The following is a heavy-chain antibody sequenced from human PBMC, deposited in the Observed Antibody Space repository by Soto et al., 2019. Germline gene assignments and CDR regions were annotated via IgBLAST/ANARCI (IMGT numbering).Heavy chain of an antibody. CDR2: ISAYNGNT. J-gene: IGHJ6*03. V-gene: IGHV1-18*01. Sequence: ASVKVSCKASGYTFTSYGISWVRQAPGQGLEWMGWISAYNGNTNYAQKLQGRVTMTTDTSTSTAYMELRSLRSDDTAVYYCARVVTAGRIPIFPYYYYMDVWGKGTTVTVAS. CDR3: ARVVTAGRIPIFPYYYYMDV. CDR1: GYTFTSYG. D-gene: IGHD3-9*01.